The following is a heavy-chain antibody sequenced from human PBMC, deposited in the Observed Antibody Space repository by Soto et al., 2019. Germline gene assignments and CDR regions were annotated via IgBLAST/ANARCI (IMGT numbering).Heavy chain of an antibody. J-gene: IGHJ4*02. Sequence: PSETLSLTCTVSGGSISSYYWSWIRQPPGKGLEWIRYIYYSGSTNYNPSLKSRVTISVDTSKNQFSLKLSSVTAADTAVYYCARNGNFLYSKPLLKGAAGTFDYWGQGTLVTVSS. D-gene: IGHD6-13*01. CDR2: IYYSGST. V-gene: IGHV4-59*01. CDR1: GGSISSYY. CDR3: ARNGNFLYSKPLLKGAAGTFDY.